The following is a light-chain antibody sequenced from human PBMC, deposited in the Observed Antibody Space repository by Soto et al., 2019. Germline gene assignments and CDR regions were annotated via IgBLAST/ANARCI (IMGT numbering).Light chain of an antibody. CDR3: MQAVQPPLT. J-gene: IGKJ2*01. V-gene: IGKV2-28*01. Sequence: DIVMXQSPLXLXVTPXEPXSIXCRXSQXXLHXNGYNYLDWYLQKPGQSPQLLIYLGSNRASGVPDRFSGSGSGTEFTLQINRVEAEDVGVYYCMQAVQPPLTFGQGTKLEIK. CDR2: LGS. CDR1: QXXLHXNGYNY.